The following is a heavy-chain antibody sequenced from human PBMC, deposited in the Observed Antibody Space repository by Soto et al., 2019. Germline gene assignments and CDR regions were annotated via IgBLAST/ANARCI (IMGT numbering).Heavy chain of an antibody. D-gene: IGHD3-10*01. Sequence: EVQLLESGGGSIQPGGSLRLSCVASGFTFSSFAMSWVRQAPGKGLEWVSSINRMDGSTYYADSVKGRLTISRDNSKKTLYLQMNSLRAEAPPVYYCAKNYSFHNGAQEPLFIFSS. CDR2: INRMDGST. V-gene: IGHV3-23*01. J-gene: IGHJ4*02. CDR3: AKNYSFHN. CDR1: GFTFSSFA.